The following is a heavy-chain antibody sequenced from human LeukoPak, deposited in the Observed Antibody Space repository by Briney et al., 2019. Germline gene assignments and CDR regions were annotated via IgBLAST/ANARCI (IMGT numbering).Heavy chain of an antibody. CDR1: GGSISSGSYY. Sequence: SQTLSLTCTVSGGSISSGSYYWSWIRQPAGKGLEWIGRIYTSGSTNYNPSLKSRVTISVDTSKNLFSLKLSSVTAADTAVYYCAREWDLGVVIKNWGQGTLVTVSS. J-gene: IGHJ4*02. V-gene: IGHV4-61*02. D-gene: IGHD3-3*01. CDR3: AREWDLGVVIKN. CDR2: IYTSGST.